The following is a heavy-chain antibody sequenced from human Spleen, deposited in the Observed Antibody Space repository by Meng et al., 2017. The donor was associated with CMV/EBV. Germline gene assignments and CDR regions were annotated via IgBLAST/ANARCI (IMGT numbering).Heavy chain of an antibody. CDR2: INPNSGGT. V-gene: IGHV1-2*02. CDR3: ARAPFIIAVADVGGVDY. CDR1: NFNGYY. J-gene: IGHJ4*02. Sequence: NFNGYYMHWVRQAPGQGLEWMGWINPNSGGTNYAQKFQGRVTMTRDTSISTAYMELSRLRSDDTAVYYCARAPFIIAVADVGGVDYWGQGTLVTVSS. D-gene: IGHD6-19*01.